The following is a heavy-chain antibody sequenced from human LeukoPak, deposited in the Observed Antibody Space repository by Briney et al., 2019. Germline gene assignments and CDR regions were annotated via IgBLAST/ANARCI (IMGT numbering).Heavy chain of an antibody. V-gene: IGHV4-39*01. CDR2: IYYSGST. J-gene: IGHJ5*02. Sequence: SETLSLTCTVSGGSISSSSYYWGWIRQPPGKGLEWIGSIYYSGSTYYNPSLKSRVTISVDTSKNQFSLTLSSVTAADTAVYYCAREESMVRGASWFDPWGQGTLVTVSP. CDR1: GGSISSSSYY. D-gene: IGHD3-10*01. CDR3: AREESMVRGASWFDP.